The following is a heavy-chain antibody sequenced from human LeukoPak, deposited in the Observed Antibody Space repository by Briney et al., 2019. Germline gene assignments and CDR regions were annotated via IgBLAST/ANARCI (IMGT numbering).Heavy chain of an antibody. CDR1: GYTFTSYY. Sequence: ASVKVSCKASGYTFTSYYMHWARQAPGQGLEWMGIINPSGGSTSYAQKFQGRVTMTRDTSTSTVYMELSSLRSEDTAVYYCARAYDYVWGSYRPFDYWGQGTLVTVSS. CDR3: ARAYDYVWGSYRPFDY. CDR2: INPSGGST. D-gene: IGHD3-16*02. V-gene: IGHV1-46*01. J-gene: IGHJ4*02.